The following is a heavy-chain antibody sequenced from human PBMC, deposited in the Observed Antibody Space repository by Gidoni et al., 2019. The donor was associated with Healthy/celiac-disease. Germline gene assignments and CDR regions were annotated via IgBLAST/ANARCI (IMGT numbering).Heavy chain of an antibody. J-gene: IGHJ4*02. CDR2: IYYSGST. CDR1: GGSISSSSYY. Sequence: QLQLQESGPGLVKPSETLSLTCTVSGGSISSSSYYWGWIRQPPGKGLEWFGSIYYSGSTYYNPSLKSRVTISVDTSKNQFSLKLSSVTAADTAVYYCARGRRWLQLIDYWGQGTLVTVSS. V-gene: IGHV4-39*01. D-gene: IGHD5-12*01. CDR3: ARGRRWLQLIDY.